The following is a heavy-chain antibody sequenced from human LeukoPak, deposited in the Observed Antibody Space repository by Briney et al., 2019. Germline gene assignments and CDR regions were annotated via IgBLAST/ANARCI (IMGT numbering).Heavy chain of an antibody. Sequence: GRSLRLSCAASGFTFSSYDMHWVRQAPGKGLEWVAVISYDGYNKYYADSVKGRFTISRDNSKKTLYLQMNSLRVEDTAVYYCARDGYNEEDWYFDLWGRGILVTVSS. CDR2: ISYDGYNK. J-gene: IGHJ2*01. V-gene: IGHV3-30-3*01. CDR1: GFTFSSYD. D-gene: IGHD5-24*01. CDR3: ARDGYNEEDWYFDL.